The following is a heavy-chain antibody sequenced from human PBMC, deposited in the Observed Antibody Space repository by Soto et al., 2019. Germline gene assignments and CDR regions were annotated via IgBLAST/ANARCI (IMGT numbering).Heavy chain of an antibody. V-gene: IGHV1-18*01. CDR1: GYTFTDYG. D-gene: IGHD2-2*02. J-gene: IGHJ4*02. CDR3: ARDLTYIRQY. Sequence: ASLKVSCKTAGYTFTDYGISCVRQATGQGLEWMGWISTAHSDVGYAQKFQGRFTMTTDKSTSTAYMELRSLTSDDTAVYFCARDLTYIRQYWGQGTLVTSPQ. CDR2: ISTAHSDV.